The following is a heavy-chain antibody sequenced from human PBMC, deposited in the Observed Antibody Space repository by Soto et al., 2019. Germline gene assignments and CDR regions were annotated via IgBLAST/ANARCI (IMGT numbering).Heavy chain of an antibody. V-gene: IGHV1-69*06. CDR2: IIPIFGTA. CDR3: ASSSSWGQYFDY. CDR1: GGTFSSYA. J-gene: IGHJ4*02. D-gene: IGHD6-13*01. Sequence: SLKVSCKASGGTFSSYAISWVRQAPGQGLEWMGGIIPIFGTANYAQKFQGRVTITADKSTSTAYMELSSLRSEDTAVYYCASSSSWGQYFDYWGQGTLVTVSS.